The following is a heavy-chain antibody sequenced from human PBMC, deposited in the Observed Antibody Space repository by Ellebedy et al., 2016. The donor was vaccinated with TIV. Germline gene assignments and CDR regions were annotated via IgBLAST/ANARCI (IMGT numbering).Heavy chain of an antibody. V-gene: IGHV1-18*04. CDR3: ARDLSAYSGSPDFDF. CDR1: GYTFSDYG. Sequence: ASVKVSCKTSGYTFSDYGISWVRQAPGQGLEWMGWISAYQGNANYAQKLQGRVTMTTDTSTNTGYMELRSLRSDDTAIYYCARDLSAYSGSPDFDFWGQGTLVTVSS. D-gene: IGHD1-26*01. J-gene: IGHJ4*02. CDR2: ISAYQGNA.